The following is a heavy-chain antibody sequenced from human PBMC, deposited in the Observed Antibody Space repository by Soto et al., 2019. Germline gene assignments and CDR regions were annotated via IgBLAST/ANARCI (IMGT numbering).Heavy chain of an antibody. Sequence: SVKVSCKASGDTDTNYVISWVRQAPGQGLEWMGGIFPKFGTTYSAQKLQDRLTITANESTSTVYMQLSSLRLDDTAVYYCEAEMTFGKLSDVWGQGTTVTVSS. J-gene: IGHJ6*02. CDR2: IFPKFGTT. D-gene: IGHD3-16*02. V-gene: IGHV1-69*13. CDR1: GDTDTNYV. CDR3: EAEMTFGKLSDV.